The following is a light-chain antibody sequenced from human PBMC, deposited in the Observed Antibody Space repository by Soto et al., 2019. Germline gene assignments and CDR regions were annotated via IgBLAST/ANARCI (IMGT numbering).Light chain of an antibody. Sequence: DIQLTQSPSSLPASVGDRVTITCRASQAISSYLAWYQQKPGKVPELLIYATSTLQSGAPSRFSGGGSGTDFTLPISTLQPEDVATYYCHKYNHAPTFGGGTNVEIK. V-gene: IGKV1-27*01. CDR2: ATS. CDR3: HKYNHAPT. CDR1: QAISSY. J-gene: IGKJ4*01.